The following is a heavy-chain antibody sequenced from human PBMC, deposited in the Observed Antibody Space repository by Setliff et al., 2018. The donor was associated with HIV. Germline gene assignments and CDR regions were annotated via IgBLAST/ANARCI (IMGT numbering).Heavy chain of an antibody. CDR3: AGTPGYSSPP. Sequence: GGSLRLSCAASGFTFSSYWMSWVRQAPGKGLGWVANIKYDGSEKYYVGSVKGRFTISRDNAKNSLYLQMNSLRAEDTAVYYCAGTPGYSSPPWGQGTLVTVSS. CDR2: IKYDGSEK. J-gene: IGHJ5*02. D-gene: IGHD6-19*01. CDR1: GFTFSSYW. V-gene: IGHV3-7*01.